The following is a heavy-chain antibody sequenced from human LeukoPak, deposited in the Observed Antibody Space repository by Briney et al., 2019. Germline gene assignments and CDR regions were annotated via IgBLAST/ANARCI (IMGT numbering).Heavy chain of an antibody. CDR3: AKAGLRGYSYGSRFDY. CDR2: ISWNSGSI. D-gene: IGHD5-18*01. CDR1: GFTFDDYA. Sequence: GGSLRLSCAASGFTFDDYAMHWVRQAPGKGLEWVSGISWNSGSIGYADSVKGRFTISRDNAKNSLYPQMNSLRAEDTALYYCAKAGLRGYSYGSRFDYWGQGTPVTVSS. V-gene: IGHV3-9*01. J-gene: IGHJ4*02.